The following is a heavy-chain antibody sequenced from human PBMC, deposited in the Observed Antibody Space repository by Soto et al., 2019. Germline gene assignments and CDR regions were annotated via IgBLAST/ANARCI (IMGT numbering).Heavy chain of an antibody. J-gene: IGHJ4*02. Sequence: QVQLVESGGGLVKPGGSLRLTCAASGFTFSSYGMHWVRQAPGKGLEWVAVIWYDGSNKYYADSVKGRFTISRDKSKKTLYLQMNSLGAEDTAVYYCARDGSEGSTHQLDFWGQGTLVTVSS. CDR2: IWYDGSNK. CDR3: ARDGSEGSTHQLDF. V-gene: IGHV3-33*08. CDR1: GFTFSSYG. D-gene: IGHD1-26*01.